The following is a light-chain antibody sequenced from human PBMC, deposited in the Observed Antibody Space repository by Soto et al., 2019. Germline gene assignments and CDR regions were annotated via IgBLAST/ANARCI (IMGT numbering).Light chain of an antibody. CDR1: QDIRNE. V-gene: IGKV1-17*01. Sequence: DIQMTQSPSSLSASVGDRVTITCRASQDIRNELGWYQQKPGRAPKRLIYDASNLKSGVPSRFSGSGSGTEFTLTISSLQPEDFATYYCQQYNSYSWTFGQGTKVDIK. J-gene: IGKJ1*01. CDR2: DAS. CDR3: QQYNSYSWT.